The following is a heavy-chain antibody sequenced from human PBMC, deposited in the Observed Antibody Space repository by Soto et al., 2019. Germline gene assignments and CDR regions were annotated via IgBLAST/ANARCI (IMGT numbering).Heavy chain of an antibody. V-gene: IGHV3-9*01. CDR2: ISWNSGSI. J-gene: IGHJ4*02. CDR1: GFTFDYYA. CDR3: AKDYSGSYWTTFDY. D-gene: IGHD1-26*01. Sequence: GGSLRLSCAASGFTFDYYAMHWVRQSPGKGLEWVSGISWNSGSIGYADSVKGRFTISRDNAKNSLYLQMNSLRAEDTALYYCAKDYSGSYWTTFDYWGQGTLVTVSS.